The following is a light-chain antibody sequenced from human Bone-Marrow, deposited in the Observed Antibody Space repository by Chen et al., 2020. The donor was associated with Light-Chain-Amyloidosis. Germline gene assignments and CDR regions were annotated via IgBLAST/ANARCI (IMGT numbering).Light chain of an antibody. J-gene: IGLJ3*02. Sequence: QSALTQPASVAASPGESVIISCTGTNTAVGTHKYVSWSQQSPGTAPKLIIYDVSHRPSSLSYLFSGSGSGTTAALAIYGHLAEDEADYYCRSYTATNTLVFGGGTKLTVL. CDR2: DVS. CDR1: NTAVGTHKY. V-gene: IGLV2-14*03. CDR3: RSYTATNTLV.